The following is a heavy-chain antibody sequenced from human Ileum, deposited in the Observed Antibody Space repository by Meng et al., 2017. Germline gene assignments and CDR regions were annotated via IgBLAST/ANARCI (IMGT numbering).Heavy chain of an antibody. CDR2: ISHSGSA. CDR3: ARHGGYSQDF. CDR1: SGSISSNTY. D-gene: IGHD4-23*01. J-gene: IGHJ4*02. V-gene: IGHV4-4*02. Sequence: QGPVEESGPGLVRPSGTLSLTCAVSSGSISSNTYWSWVRQPPGKGLEWIGQISHSGSAYYNPSLKSRVTMSVDKSKSQFSLMLTSVTAADTAIYYCARHGGYSQDFWGQGTLVTVSS.